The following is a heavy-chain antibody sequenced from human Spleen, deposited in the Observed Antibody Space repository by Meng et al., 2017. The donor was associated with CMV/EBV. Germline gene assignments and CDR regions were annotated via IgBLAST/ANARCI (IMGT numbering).Heavy chain of an antibody. V-gene: IGHV1-2*02. D-gene: IGHD3-9*01. CDR2: INPNSGGT. Sequence: ASVKVSCKASGYTFTGYYMHWVRQAPGQGLEWMGWINPNSGGTNYAQKFQGRVTMTRDTSISTAYMELSRLRSDDTAVYYCARDGGYDILTGYYRDYWGQGTLVTVSS. J-gene: IGHJ4*02. CDR3: ARDGGYDILTGYYRDY. CDR1: GYTFTGYY.